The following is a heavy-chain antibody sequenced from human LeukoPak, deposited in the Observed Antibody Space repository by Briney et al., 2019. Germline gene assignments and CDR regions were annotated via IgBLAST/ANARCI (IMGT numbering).Heavy chain of an antibody. CDR3: ARHSMTAVVVVADSYFDY. D-gene: IGHD2-15*01. V-gene: IGHV4-39*07. CDR2: IYYSGST. J-gene: IGHJ4*02. CDR1: GGSISSSSYY. Sequence: SETLSLTCTVSGGSISSSSYYWGWIRQPPGKGLEWIGSIYYSGSTYYNPSLKSRVTISVDTSKNQFSLKLSSVTAADTAVYYCARHSMTAVVVVADSYFDYWGQGTLVTVSS.